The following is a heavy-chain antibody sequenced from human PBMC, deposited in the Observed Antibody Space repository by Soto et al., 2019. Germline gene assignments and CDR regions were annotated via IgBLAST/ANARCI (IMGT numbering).Heavy chain of an antibody. CDR3: ARKRITTDNYYGMDV. CDR1: GCTFTSYY. J-gene: IGHJ6*02. Sequence: QVQLVQSGAEVKKPGASVKVSCKASGCTFTSYYMHWVRQAPGQGLEWMGIINPSGGSTSYAQKFQGRVTMTRDTSTSTVYMELSSLRSEDTAVYYCARKRITTDNYYGMDVWGQGTTVTVSS. CDR2: INPSGGST. V-gene: IGHV1-46*01. D-gene: IGHD3-10*01.